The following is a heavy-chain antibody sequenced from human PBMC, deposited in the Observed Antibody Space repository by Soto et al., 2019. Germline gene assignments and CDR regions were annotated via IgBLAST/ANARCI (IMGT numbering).Heavy chain of an antibody. CDR3: ARETWYYFHE. V-gene: IGHV3-11*01. CDR1: GLTFRDYF. D-gene: IGHD2-8*02. CDR2: ISTSDTAI. Sequence: SGGSLRLSCIASGLTFRDYFMSWIGQAPGKGLEWVSYISTSDTAISYADSVKGRFTISRDNAKKSLFLQMNSLRVEDTAIYYCARETWYYFHEWGQGVLVTVSS. J-gene: IGHJ4*02.